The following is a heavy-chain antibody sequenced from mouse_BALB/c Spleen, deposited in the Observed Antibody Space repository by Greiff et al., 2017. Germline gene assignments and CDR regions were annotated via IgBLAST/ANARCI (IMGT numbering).Heavy chain of an antibody. CDR1: GYTFTSYW. CDR2: IDPSDSYT. V-gene: IGHV1-69*02. CDR3: ARRGYERDYFDY. J-gene: IGHJ2*01. Sequence: VQLQQPGAELVKPGASVKLSCKASGYTFTSYWMHWVKQRPGQGLEWIGEIDPSDSYTNYNQKFKGKATLTVDKSSSTAYMQLSSLTSEDSAVYYCARRGYERDYFDYWGQGTTLTVSS. D-gene: IGHD2-3*01.